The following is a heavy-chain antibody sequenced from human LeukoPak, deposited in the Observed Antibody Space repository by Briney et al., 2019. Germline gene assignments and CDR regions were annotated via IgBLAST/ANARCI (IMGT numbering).Heavy chain of an antibody. CDR1: GGSISSYY. D-gene: IGHD3-16*01. Sequence: PSETLSLTCTVSGGSISSYYWSWIRQSPGKGLEWIGYIYYTGSTKYNPSLKSRVTVSVDTSKNQFSLELSSVTAADTAVYDCAGGLFMTSPSDYWGQGTLVTVSS. CDR3: AGGLFMTSPSDY. CDR2: IYYTGST. V-gene: IGHV4-59*01. J-gene: IGHJ4*02.